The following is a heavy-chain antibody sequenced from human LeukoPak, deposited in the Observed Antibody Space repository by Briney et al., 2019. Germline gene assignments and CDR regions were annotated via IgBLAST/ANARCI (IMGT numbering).Heavy chain of an antibody. V-gene: IGHV3-33*01. Sequence: PGGSLRLSCAASGFTFSSYGMHWVRQAPGKGLEWVAVIWHDGSNKYYADSVKGRFTISRDNSKNTLYLQMNSLRAEDTAVYYCARDVFSGVDRAMGGYWGQGTLVTVSS. CDR1: GFTFSSYG. J-gene: IGHJ4*02. CDR3: ARDVFSGVDRAMGGY. D-gene: IGHD5-18*01. CDR2: IWHDGSNK.